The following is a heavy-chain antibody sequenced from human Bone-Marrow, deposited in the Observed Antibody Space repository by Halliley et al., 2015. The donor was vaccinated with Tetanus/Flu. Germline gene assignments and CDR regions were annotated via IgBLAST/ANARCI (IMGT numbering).Heavy chain of an antibody. J-gene: IGHJ5*02. CDR3: ARGGYGSGSWPNWFDP. Sequence: TLSLTCAVSGGSISGGEYSWSWIRQPPGRGLEWIGYIYHTGNTYYNSSLMSRVTISVDRSKNQFSLNLTSVTAADTAIYYCARGGYGSGSWPNWFDPWGPGTPVTVSS. D-gene: IGHD3-10*01. V-gene: IGHV4-30-2*01. CDR1: GGSISGGEYS. CDR2: IYHTGNT.